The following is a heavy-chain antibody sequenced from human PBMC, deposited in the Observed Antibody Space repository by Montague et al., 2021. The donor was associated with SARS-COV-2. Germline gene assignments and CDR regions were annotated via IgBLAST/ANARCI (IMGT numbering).Heavy chain of an antibody. Sequence: SLRLSCAASGFTFDDYAMHWVRQAPGKGLEWVSGISWNSGSIGYADSVKGRFTISRDNAKNSLYLQMNSLRAEDTALYYCANSCAYGACIHYGMAVWGQGTTVTVSS. J-gene: IGHJ6*02. CDR2: ISWNSGSI. D-gene: IGHD4-17*01. CDR1: GFTFDDYA. CDR3: ANSCAYGACIHYGMAV. V-gene: IGHV3-9*01.